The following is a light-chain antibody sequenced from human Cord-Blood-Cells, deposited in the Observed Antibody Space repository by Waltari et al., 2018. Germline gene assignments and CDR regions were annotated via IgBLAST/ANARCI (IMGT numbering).Light chain of an antibody. J-gene: IGLJ1*01. CDR2: EVS. Sequence: QSALTQPASVSGSPGQSITISCTGTSSDVGGYNYVSWYQQHPGKAPKLMIYEVSNRPSGGSNRFSGSKSGNTASLTISGLQAEDEADYYCSSYTSSIPYVFGTGTKVTVL. CDR3: SSYTSSIPYV. V-gene: IGLV2-14*01. CDR1: SSDVGGYNY.